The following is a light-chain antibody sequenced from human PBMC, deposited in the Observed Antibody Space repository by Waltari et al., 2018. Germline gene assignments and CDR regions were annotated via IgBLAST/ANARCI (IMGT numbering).Light chain of an antibody. CDR2: GAS. V-gene: IGKV3-20*01. Sequence: EIVLTQSPGTLSLSPGERATLSCRASQGMSSNQLAWYQQKPGQAPRLLIYGASSRATGVPDRFSGSGSGTDFALSISRLEPEDFAVYYCQQYGSPPYTFGQGTKLEIK. CDR1: QGMSSNQ. CDR3: QQYGSPPYT. J-gene: IGKJ2*01.